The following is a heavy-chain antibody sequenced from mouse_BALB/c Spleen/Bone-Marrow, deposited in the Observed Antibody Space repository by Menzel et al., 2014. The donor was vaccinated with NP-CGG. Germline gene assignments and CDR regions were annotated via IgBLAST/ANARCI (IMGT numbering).Heavy chain of an antibody. CDR1: GFSLTGYG. D-gene: IGHD1-1*01. Sequence: VHLVESGPGLVAPSQSLSITCTVSGFSLTGYGVNWVRQPPGKGLEWLGMIWGDGSTDYNSALKSRLSISKDNSKSQVFLKMNSLQTDDTARYYRAREPTVVAGAWFAYWGQGTLVTVSA. J-gene: IGHJ3*01. CDR3: AREPTVVAGAWFAY. CDR2: IWGDGST. V-gene: IGHV2-6-7*01.